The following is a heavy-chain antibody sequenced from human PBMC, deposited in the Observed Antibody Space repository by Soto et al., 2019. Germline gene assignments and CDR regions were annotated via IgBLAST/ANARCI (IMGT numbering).Heavy chain of an antibody. D-gene: IGHD4-4*01. CDR3: ARDQAEMATVSLGY. Sequence: QVQLVESGGGVVQPGRSLRLSCAASGFIFTSYGIHWVRQAPGMGLEWVAVISYDGIDENYADSVKGRFTISRQNSKNTLYLQMNSLRAEDTAVYYCARDQAEMATVSLGYWGQGTLVTVSS. V-gene: IGHV3-30*03. J-gene: IGHJ4*02. CDR2: ISYDGIDE. CDR1: GFIFTSYG.